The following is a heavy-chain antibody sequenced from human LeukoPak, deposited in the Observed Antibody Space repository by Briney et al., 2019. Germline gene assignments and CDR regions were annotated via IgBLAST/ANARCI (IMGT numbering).Heavy chain of an antibody. CDR3: AGSSGWSGVLDY. D-gene: IGHD6-19*01. J-gene: IGHJ4*02. CDR2: ISYGGST. Sequence: SEALSLTCTVSGGSITTYFWSWIRQPPGKGLEWIGYISYGGSTNNNPSLKSRVTTSLDTSKNQFSLKLTSVTAADSAVYYCAGSSGWSGVLDYWGQGALVTVSS. CDR1: GGSITTYF. V-gene: IGHV4-59*01.